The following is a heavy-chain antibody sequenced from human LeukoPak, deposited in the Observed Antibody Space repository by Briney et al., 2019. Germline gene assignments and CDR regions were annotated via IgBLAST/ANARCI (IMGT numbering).Heavy chain of an antibody. Sequence: GASVKVSCKASGYTFTCYYMHWVRQAPGQGLEWMGGIIPIFGTANYAQKFQGRVTITADESTSTAYMELSSLRSEDTAVYYCARGNSGSYLEGGYWGQGTLVTVSS. J-gene: IGHJ4*02. CDR1: GYTFTCYY. CDR2: IIPIFGTA. V-gene: IGHV1-69*13. CDR3: ARGNSGSYLEGGY. D-gene: IGHD1-26*01.